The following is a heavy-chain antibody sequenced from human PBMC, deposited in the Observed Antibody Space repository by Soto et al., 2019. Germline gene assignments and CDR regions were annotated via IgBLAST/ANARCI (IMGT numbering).Heavy chain of an antibody. CDR3: AKDPYYDILTGYAAYWYFYL. CDR2: VSGSGGST. D-gene: IGHD3-9*01. J-gene: IGHJ2*01. Sequence: EVQLLESGGGLVQPGGSLTLSCAASGFTFSSYAMSWVRQAPGKGLERVSAVSGSGGSTYYADSVKGRFTISRDNSKNTLYLEMNSLRAADTAVYYCAKDPYYDILTGYAAYWYFYLWGRGTLVT. CDR1: GFTFSSYA. V-gene: IGHV3-23*01.